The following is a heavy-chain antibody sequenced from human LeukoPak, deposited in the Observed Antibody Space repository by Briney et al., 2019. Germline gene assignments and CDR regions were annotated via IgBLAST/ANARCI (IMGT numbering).Heavy chain of an antibody. CDR3: AREGEEQQLITAFDV. CDR1: GFTFSSYW. V-gene: IGHV3-7*01. CDR2: INQDGSEK. D-gene: IGHD6-13*01. J-gene: IGHJ2*01. Sequence: PGGSLRLSCAASGFTFSSYWMSWVRQAPGKGLEWVANINQDGSEKYYVDSVKGRFTISRDNAKKSVYLHMNRLRAEDTAVYYCAREGEEQQLITAFDVWGGGTLVTVSS.